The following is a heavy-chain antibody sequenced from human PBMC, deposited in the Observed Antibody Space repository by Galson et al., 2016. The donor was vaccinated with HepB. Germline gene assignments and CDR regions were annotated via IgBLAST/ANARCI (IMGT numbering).Heavy chain of an antibody. V-gene: IGHV3-30*07. CDR1: GFIFSDYA. CDR2: ISYDGSEE. J-gene: IGHJ6*02. D-gene: IGHD3-16*01. Sequence: SLGLSCAVSGFIFSDYAMHWVRQAPGKGLEWVAVISYDGSEEFYADSLKGRFTISRDNSRDTLYLQIDSLRVEDTAVYYCAKDRGGRHLWGLHGMDVWGQGTTVIVSS. CDR3: AKDRGGRHLWGLHGMDV.